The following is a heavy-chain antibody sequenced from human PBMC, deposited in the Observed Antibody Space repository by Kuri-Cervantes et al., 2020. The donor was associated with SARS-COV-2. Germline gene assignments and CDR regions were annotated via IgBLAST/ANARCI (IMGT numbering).Heavy chain of an antibody. D-gene: IGHD6-19*01. CDR2: INHSGST. Sequence: SQTLSLTCAVYGGSFSGYFWSWIRQPPGKGLEWIGEINHSGSTNYNASLKSRVTISVDTSKNQFSLKLNSVTAADTALYYCARGLAVAGEGSFDYWGQGTLVTVSS. CDR1: GGSFSGYF. J-gene: IGHJ4*02. V-gene: IGHV4-34*01. CDR3: ARGLAVAGEGSFDY.